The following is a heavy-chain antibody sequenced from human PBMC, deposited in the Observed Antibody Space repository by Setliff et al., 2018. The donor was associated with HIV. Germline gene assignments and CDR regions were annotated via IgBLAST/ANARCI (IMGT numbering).Heavy chain of an antibody. Sequence: PGESLKISCKGSGYTFTSYWIGWVRQMPGKGLEWMGIIYPGDSDTRYSPSVKGRFTISRDDSKSIAYLQMNSLKTEDTAVYYCTRDTLSRCFDYWGQGTLVTVSS. CDR1: GYTFTSYW. J-gene: IGHJ4*02. CDR3: TRDTLSRCFDY. D-gene: IGHD2-2*02. V-gene: IGHV5-51*01. CDR2: IYPGDSDT.